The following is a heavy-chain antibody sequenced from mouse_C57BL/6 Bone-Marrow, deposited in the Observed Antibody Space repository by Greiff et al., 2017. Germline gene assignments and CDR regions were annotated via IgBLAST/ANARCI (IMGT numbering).Heavy chain of an antibody. Sequence: EVQGVESGGDLVKPGGSLKLSCAASGFTFSSYGMSWVRQTPDTRLEWVATISSGGSYTYYPDSVKGRFTLSRDNAKNTLYLQMCILYSEDTSMYYCASPFITTLVSFDYWGKGTTLTVAS. CDR2: ISSGGSYT. CDR3: ASPFITTLVSFDY. CDR1: GFTFSSYG. V-gene: IGHV5-6*01. J-gene: IGHJ2*01. D-gene: IGHD1-1*01.